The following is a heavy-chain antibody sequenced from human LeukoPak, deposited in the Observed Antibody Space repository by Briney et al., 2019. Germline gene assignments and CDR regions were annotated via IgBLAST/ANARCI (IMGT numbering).Heavy chain of an antibody. D-gene: IGHD4-17*01. CDR2: ISSGGSNI. V-gene: IGHV3-48*03. Sequence: PGGSLRLFCAASGFTFSSYEMNWVRQGPGKGLEWVSYISSGGSNIYYADSVKGRFTISRDNAKNSLYLQMNSLRDEDTAVYYCARIMTAETTSDYWGQGTLVTVSS. CDR1: GFTFSSYE. J-gene: IGHJ4*02. CDR3: ARIMTAETTSDY.